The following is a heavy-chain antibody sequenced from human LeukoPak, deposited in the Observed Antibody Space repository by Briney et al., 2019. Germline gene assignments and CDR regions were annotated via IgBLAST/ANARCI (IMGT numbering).Heavy chain of an antibody. CDR1: GFTFSSYW. CDR3: ARHGYRYYYGMDV. V-gene: IGHV3-7*01. J-gene: IGHJ6*02. CDR2: IKQDGSEK. D-gene: IGHD5-18*01. Sequence: GGSLRLSCAASGFTFSSYWMSWVRQAPGKGLEWVASIKQDGSEKYYVDSVKGRFTISRDNAKNSLYLQMNSLRAEDTAVYYCARHGYRYYYGMDVWGQGTTVTVSS.